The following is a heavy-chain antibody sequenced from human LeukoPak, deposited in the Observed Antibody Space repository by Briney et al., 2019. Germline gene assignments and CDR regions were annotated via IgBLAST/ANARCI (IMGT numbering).Heavy chain of an antibody. D-gene: IGHD3-10*01. V-gene: IGHV5-51*01. CDR3: ARRYYGSGSYPGVRNYYFDY. CDR1: GYSFTSYW. J-gene: IGHJ4*02. Sequence: PGESLKISCKGSGYSFTSYWIGWVRQMPGKGLEWMGIIYPGDSDTRYSPSFQGQVTISADKSISTAYLQWSSLKASDTAMYYCARRYYGSGSYPGVRNYYFDYWGQGTLVTVSS. CDR2: IYPGDSDT.